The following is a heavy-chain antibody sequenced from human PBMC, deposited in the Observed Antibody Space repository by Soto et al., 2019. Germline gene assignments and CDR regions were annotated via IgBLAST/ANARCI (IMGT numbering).Heavy chain of an antibody. Sequence: QVQLVQSGAEVKKPGASVKVSCKASGYTFTGYYMHWVRQAPGQGLEWMGWINPNSGGTNYAQKFQGWVTMTRDTSISTAYMELSRLRSDDTAVYYCAREVAAAFDYYYMDVWGKGTTVTVSS. CDR2: INPNSGGT. J-gene: IGHJ6*03. CDR1: GYTFTGYY. CDR3: AREVAAAFDYYYMDV. D-gene: IGHD6-13*01. V-gene: IGHV1-2*04.